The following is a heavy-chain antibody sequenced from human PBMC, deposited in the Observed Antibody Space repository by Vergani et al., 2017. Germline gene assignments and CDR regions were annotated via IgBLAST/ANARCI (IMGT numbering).Heavy chain of an antibody. V-gene: IGHV3-30*02. Sequence: QVQLVESGGGVVPPGGSLRLSCAASGFTFSSYGMHWVRQAPGKGLEWVAFIRYDGSNKYYADSVKGRFTISRDNSKNTLYLQMNSLRAEDTAVYYCAKGSGSGWPLKFDYWGQGTLVTVSS. CDR1: GFTFSSYG. CDR3: AKGSGSGWPLKFDY. D-gene: IGHD6-19*01. CDR2: IRYDGSNK. J-gene: IGHJ4*02.